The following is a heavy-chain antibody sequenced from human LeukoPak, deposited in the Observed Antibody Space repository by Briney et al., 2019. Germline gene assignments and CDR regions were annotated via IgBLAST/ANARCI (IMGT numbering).Heavy chain of an antibody. D-gene: IGHD3-3*01. CDR2: ISSSSSYI. J-gene: IGHJ4*02. V-gene: IGHV3-21*01. CDR3: ARDPDDFWSGYLFPYYFDY. CDR1: GFTFSSYS. Sequence: GGSLRLSCAASGFTFSSYSMNWVRQAPGKGLEWVSSISSSSSYIYYADSVKGRFTISRDNAKNSLYLQMNSLRAEDTAVYYCARDPDDFWSGYLFPYYFDYWGQGTLVTVSS.